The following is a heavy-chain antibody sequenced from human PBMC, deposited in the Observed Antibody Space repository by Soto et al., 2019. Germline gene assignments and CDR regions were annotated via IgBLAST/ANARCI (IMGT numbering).Heavy chain of an antibody. V-gene: IGHV2-5*02. CDR3: AHRPARRDYSGYDFDY. CDR1: GFSLSTSGVG. CDR2: IYWDDDK. J-gene: IGHJ4*02. Sequence: QITLKESGPTLVKPTQTLTLTCTLSGFSLSTSGVGVGWIRQPPGKALEWLALIYWDDDKRYRPSLKSRLTITKDTSKNQVVLTMTNMDPVETATYYCAHRPARRDYSGYDFDYWGQGTLVTVSS. D-gene: IGHD5-12*01.